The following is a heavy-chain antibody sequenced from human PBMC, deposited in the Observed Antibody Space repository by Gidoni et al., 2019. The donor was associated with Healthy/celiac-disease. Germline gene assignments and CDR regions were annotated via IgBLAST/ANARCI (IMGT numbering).Heavy chain of an antibody. CDR1: VRSIRIFY. CDR2: IYYSGST. J-gene: IGHJ3*02. CDR3: ALTRVPTSRFTSGAFDI. V-gene: IGHV4-59*01. D-gene: IGHD2-21*02. Sequence: QVQLQEPGPGLVTPSETLSLTCAVPVRSIRIFYWSSSRQPPGKGLAWLGYIYYSGSTNYNPSRKRRGTITVDTSKNQFSLKLSSVSAADTAVYYCALTRVPTSRFTSGAFDIWGQGTMVTVSS.